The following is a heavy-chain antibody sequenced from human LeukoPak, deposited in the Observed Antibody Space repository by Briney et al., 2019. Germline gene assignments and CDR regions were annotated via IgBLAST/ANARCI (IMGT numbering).Heavy chain of an antibody. CDR1: GYTFTSYG. D-gene: IGHD3-9*01. CDR2: ISAYNGNT. J-gene: IGHJ4*02. Sequence: ASVKVSCKASGYTFTSYGISWVRQAPGQGLEWMGWISAYNGNTNYAQKLQGRVTMTTDTSTSTAYMELRSLRSDDTAVYYCARDRPRGFYDILTGAYYFDYWGQGNLVTVSS. V-gene: IGHV1-18*01. CDR3: ARDRPRGFYDILTGAYYFDY.